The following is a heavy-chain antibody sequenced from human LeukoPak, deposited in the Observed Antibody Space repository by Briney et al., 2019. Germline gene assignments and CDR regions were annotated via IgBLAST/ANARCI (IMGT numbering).Heavy chain of an antibody. J-gene: IGHJ5*02. CDR2: IYHSGST. Sequence: PSETLSLTCTVSGYSISSGYYWGWIRQPPGKGLEWIGSIYHSGSTYYNPSLKSRVTISVDTSKNQFSLKLSSVTAADTAVYYCARIMPAANKTLGGNWFDPWGQGTLVTVSS. V-gene: IGHV4-38-2*02. CDR1: GYSISSGYY. D-gene: IGHD2-2*01. CDR3: ARIMPAANKTLGGNWFDP.